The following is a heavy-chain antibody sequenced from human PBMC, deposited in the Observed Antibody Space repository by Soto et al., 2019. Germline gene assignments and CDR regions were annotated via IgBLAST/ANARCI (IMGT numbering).Heavy chain of an antibody. CDR2: IYYSGST. V-gene: IGHV4-31*03. J-gene: IGHJ4*02. D-gene: IGHD5-12*01. CDR1: GGSISSGGYY. CDR3: ARDWGDGYNFDY. Sequence: SETLSLTCTVSGGSISSGGYYWSWIRQHPGKGLEWIGYIYYSGSTYYNPSLMSRVTISVDTSKNQFSLKLSSVTAADTAVYYCARDWGDGYNFDYWGQGTLVTVSS.